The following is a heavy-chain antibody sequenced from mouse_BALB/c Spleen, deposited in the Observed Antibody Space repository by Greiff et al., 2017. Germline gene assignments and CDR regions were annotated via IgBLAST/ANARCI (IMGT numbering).Heavy chain of an antibody. CDR2: IYPGNGDT. V-gene: IGHV1-12*01. CDR3: ARSGANWDYFDY. D-gene: IGHD4-1*01. CDR1: GYTFTSYN. J-gene: IGHJ2*01. Sequence: QVQLQQPGAELVKPGASVKMSCKASGYTFTSYNMHWVKQTPGQGLEWIGAIYPGNGDTSYNQKFKGKATLTADKSSSTAYMQLSSLTSEDSAVYYCARSGANWDYFDYWGQGTTLTVSS.